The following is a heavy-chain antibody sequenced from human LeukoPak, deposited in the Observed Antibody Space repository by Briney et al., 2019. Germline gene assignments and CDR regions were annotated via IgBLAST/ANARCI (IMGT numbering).Heavy chain of an antibody. Sequence: GGSLRLSCAASGFTVSSNYMSWVRQAPGKGLEWVSVIYSGGSTYYADSVKGRLTISRDNSKNTLYLQMNSLRAEDTAVYYCATSTGYSSGWYEFDYWGQGTLVTVSS. CDR2: IYSGGST. J-gene: IGHJ4*02. CDR3: ATSTGYSSGWYEFDY. CDR1: GFTVSSNY. V-gene: IGHV3-66*01. D-gene: IGHD6-19*01.